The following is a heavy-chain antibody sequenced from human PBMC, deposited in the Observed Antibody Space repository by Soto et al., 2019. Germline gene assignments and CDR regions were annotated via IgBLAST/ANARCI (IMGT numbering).Heavy chain of an antibody. J-gene: IGHJ6*02. CDR3: ARGQYDFRSGSYYYAMEV. Sequence: SETLSLTCTVSGGSVSSESHYWSWIRQTPGKGLEWIGYIYYTGSTNYNPSLKGRVTMSVDTSRDQVSLRLRSVTRADTAVYYCARGQYDFRSGSYYYAMEVWGQWTKVTVSS. CDR1: GGSVSSESHY. D-gene: IGHD3-3*01. V-gene: IGHV4-61*01. CDR2: IYYTGST.